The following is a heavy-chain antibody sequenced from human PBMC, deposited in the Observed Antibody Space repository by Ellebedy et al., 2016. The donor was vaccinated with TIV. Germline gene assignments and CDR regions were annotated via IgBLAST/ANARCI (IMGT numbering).Heavy chain of an antibody. CDR2: INNSGGST. CDR3: AVNWNLDY. Sequence: GESLKISCAASGFTFTSYAMAWVRQAPGKGLEWVSVINNSGGSTFYADSVKGRFTISRDNSENTVYLQMNGLRADDTAVYYCAVNWNLDYWGQGTLVTVSS. D-gene: IGHD1-1*01. CDR1: GFTFTSYA. J-gene: IGHJ4*02. V-gene: IGHV3-23*01.